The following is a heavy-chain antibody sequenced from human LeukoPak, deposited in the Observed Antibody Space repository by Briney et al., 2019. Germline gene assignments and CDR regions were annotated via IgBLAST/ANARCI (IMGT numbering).Heavy chain of an antibody. CDR2: IYTSGST. J-gene: IGHJ4*02. CDR3: ARHLSDSVSAIEY. Sequence: SETLSLTCTVSGGSISTYYWSWIRQPPGKGLEWIGYIYTSGSTNYNPSPKSRVTISVDTSKIQFSLKLSSVTAADTAVYYCARHLSDSVSAIEYWGQGALVTVSS. V-gene: IGHV4-4*09. D-gene: IGHD5/OR15-5a*01. CDR1: GGSISTYY.